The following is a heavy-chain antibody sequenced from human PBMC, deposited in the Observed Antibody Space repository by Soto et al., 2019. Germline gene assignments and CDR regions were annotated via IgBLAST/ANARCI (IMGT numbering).Heavy chain of an antibody. CDR3: ARLSLVRGVSKFDY. Sequence: SETLSLTCTVSGGSISSYYWSWIRQPPGKGLEWIGYIYYSGSTNYNPSLKSRVTISVDTSKNQFSLKLSSVTAADTAVYYCARLSLVRGVSKFDYWGQGTLVTVS. D-gene: IGHD3-10*01. V-gene: IGHV4-59*08. J-gene: IGHJ4*02. CDR2: IYYSGST. CDR1: GGSISSYY.